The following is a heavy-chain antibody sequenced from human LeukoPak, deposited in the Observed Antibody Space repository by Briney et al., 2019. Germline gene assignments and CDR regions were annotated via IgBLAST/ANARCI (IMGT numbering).Heavy chain of an antibody. J-gene: IGHJ4*02. CDR2: ISYDGSNK. Sequence: GGSLRLSCAASGFTFSSYAMHWLRQAPGKELDWVGVISYDGSNKYYADSVKGRFTISRDNSKNTLYLQMNSLRAEDTAVYYCARSTTVVTQGDYWGQGTLVTVSS. CDR3: ARSTTVVTQGDY. CDR1: GFTFSSYA. V-gene: IGHV3-30-3*01. D-gene: IGHD4-23*01.